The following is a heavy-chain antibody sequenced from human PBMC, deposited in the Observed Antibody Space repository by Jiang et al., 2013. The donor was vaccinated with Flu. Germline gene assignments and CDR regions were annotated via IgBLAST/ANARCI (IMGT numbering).Heavy chain of an antibody. J-gene: IGHJ6*02. V-gene: IGHV3-7*01. Sequence: QLLESGGGLVQPGGSLRLSCAASGFTFSSYWMSWVRQAPGKGLEWVANIKQDGSEKYYVDSVKGRFTISRDNAKNSLYLQMNSLRAEDTAVYYCARVPTYYDILTGYSYGMDVWGQGTTVTVSS. D-gene: IGHD3-9*01. CDR1: GFTFSSYW. CDR3: ARVPTYYDILTGYSYGMDV. CDR2: IKQDGSEK.